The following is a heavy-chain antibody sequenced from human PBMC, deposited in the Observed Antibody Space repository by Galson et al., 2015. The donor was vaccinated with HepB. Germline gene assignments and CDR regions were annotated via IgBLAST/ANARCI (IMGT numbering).Heavy chain of an antibody. D-gene: IGHD4-17*01. V-gene: IGHV5-51*01. CDR1: GYSFIGFW. CDR3: AKVQGGDYGDHRWAFDV. J-gene: IGHJ3*01. CDR2: IYPGDSNT. Sequence: QSGAEVKKPGESLRISCKTSGYSFIGFWIGWVRQMPGKGLEWMGIIYPGDSNTMYSPSFEGRVTFFDDKSTSTAYLHWSSLTASDTAMYYCAKVQGGDYGDHRWAFDVWGQGTMVTVSS.